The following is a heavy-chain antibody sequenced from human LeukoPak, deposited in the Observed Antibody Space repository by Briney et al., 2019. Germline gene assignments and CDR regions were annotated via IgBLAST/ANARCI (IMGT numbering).Heavy chain of an antibody. J-gene: IGHJ4*02. Sequence: PGGSLRLSCAASGFTFSSYGMHWVRQAPGKGLEWVAVISYDGSNKYYADSVKGRFTISRDNSKNTLYLQMNSLRAEDTAVYYCAKEQYSSSSIDFDYWGQGTLVTVSS. CDR2: ISYDGSNK. D-gene: IGHD6-6*01. CDR3: AKEQYSSSSIDFDY. CDR1: GFTFSSYG. V-gene: IGHV3-30*18.